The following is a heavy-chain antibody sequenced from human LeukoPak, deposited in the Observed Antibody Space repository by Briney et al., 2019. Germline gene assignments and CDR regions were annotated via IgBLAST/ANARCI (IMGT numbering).Heavy chain of an antibody. CDR2: IYYSGTT. CDR3: ARHYSNYATPDY. J-gene: IGHJ4*02. D-gene: IGHD4-11*01. V-gene: IGHV4-39*07. Sequence: SETLSLTCTVSGGSISSSSYYWGWIRQPPGTGLEWIGSIYYSGTTYYNPSLKSRVTISVDTSKNQFSLKLSSVTAADTAVYYCARHYSNYATPDYWGQGTLVTVSS. CDR1: GGSISSSSYY.